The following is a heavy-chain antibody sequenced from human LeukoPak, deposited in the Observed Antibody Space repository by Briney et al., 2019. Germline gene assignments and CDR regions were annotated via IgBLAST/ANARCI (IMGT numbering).Heavy chain of an antibody. CDR1: GYTFTSYD. V-gene: IGHV1-8*01. CDR2: MNPNSGNT. CDR3: ARAGSSGWYEEDYYYGMDV. D-gene: IGHD6-19*01. J-gene: IGHJ6*02. Sequence: GASVKVSCKASGYTFTSYDINWVRQATGQGLEWMGWMNPNSGNTGYAQKFQGRVTMTRNTSISTAYMELSSLRSEDTAVYYCARAGSSGWYEEDYYYGMDVWGQGTTVTVSS.